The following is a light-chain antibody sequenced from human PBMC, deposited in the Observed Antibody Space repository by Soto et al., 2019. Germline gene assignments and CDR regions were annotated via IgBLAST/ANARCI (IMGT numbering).Light chain of an antibody. CDR3: QQYNTYPWT. CDR1: QSISRW. CDR2: DAS. Sequence: DIQMTQSPSTLSASVGDRVTITCRASQSISRWWAWYQQKPGKAPKVLIYDASSLESGVPSRFSGSGSGTDFTLTISSLQPDDFATYYCQQYNTYPWTFGQGTKVEIK. J-gene: IGKJ1*01. V-gene: IGKV1-5*01.